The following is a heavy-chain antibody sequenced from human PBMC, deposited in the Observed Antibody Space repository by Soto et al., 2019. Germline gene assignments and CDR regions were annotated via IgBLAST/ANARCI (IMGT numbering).Heavy chain of an antibody. CDR1: SISTYY. D-gene: IGHD6-19*01. Sequence: SETLSLTCTVDSISTYYWNWIRQTPGKGLEWIGYIYYLGRTNYNRSLKSRVTIAIDMSKNQFSLRLNSVTAADTVVYYCARDPVRATHCDYWGQGSLVT. CDR2: IYYLGRT. J-gene: IGHJ4*02. CDR3: ARDPVRATHCDY. V-gene: IGHV4-59*01.